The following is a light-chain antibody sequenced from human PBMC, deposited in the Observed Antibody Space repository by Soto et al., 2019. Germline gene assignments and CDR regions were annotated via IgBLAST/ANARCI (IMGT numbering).Light chain of an antibody. CDR1: SSDVGGYTY. Sequence: QSALTQPPSASRSPGQSVAISCTGTSSDVGGYTYVSWYQQHPGKAPKLMIYEVSKRPSGVPDRFSGSKSGNTASLTVSGLQPEDEADYYCSSYAGNNNVVFGGGTKLTVL. CDR3: SSYAGNNNVV. CDR2: EVS. J-gene: IGLJ2*01. V-gene: IGLV2-8*02.